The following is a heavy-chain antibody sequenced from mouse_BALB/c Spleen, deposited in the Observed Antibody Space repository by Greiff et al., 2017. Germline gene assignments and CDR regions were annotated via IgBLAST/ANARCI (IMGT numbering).Heavy chain of an antibody. V-gene: IGHV2-9*02. CDR3: ARGGGAMDY. J-gene: IGHJ4*01. Sequence: QVQLKESGPGLVAPSQSLSITCTVSGFSLTSYGVHWVSQPPGKGLEWLGVIWAGGSTNYNSALMSRLSISKDNSKSQVFLKMNSLQTDETAMYYCARGGGAMDYWGQGTSVTVSS. CDR1: GFSLTSYG. CDR2: IWAGGST.